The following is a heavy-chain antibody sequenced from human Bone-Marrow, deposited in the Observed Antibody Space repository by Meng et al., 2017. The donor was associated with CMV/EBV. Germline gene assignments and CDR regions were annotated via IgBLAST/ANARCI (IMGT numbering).Heavy chain of an antibody. Sequence: SETLSLTCTVSGGSISSSSYYWGWIRQPPGKGLEWIGSIYYSGSTYYNPPLKSRITISVDTSKNQFSLKLSSVTAADTAVYYCARVGVAAAAFDIWGQGTMVTVSS. CDR2: IYYSGST. V-gene: IGHV4-39*07. CDR3: ARVGVAAAAFDI. CDR1: GGSISSSSYY. J-gene: IGHJ3*02. D-gene: IGHD6-25*01.